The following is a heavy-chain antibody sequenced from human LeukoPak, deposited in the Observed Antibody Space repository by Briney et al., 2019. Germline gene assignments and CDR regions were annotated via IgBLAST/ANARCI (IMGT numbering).Heavy chain of an antibody. CDR2: IYYSGST. J-gene: IGHJ6*03. V-gene: IGHV4-39*01. CDR3: ARRGPGAYTAMENYYMDV. Sequence: PSETLSLTCTVSGGSISSSSYYWGWIRQPPGKGLEWTGSIYYSGSTYYNPSLKSRVTISVDTSKNQFSLKLSSVTAADTAVYYCARRGPGAYTAMENYYMDVWGKGTTVTVSS. CDR1: GGSISSSSYY. D-gene: IGHD5-18*01.